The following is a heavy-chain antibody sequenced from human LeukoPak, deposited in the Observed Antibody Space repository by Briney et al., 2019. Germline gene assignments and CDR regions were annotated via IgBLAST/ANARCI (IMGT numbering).Heavy chain of an antibody. CDR3: ARDLRGFSVGAFDI. V-gene: IGHV4-31*03. J-gene: IGHJ3*02. CDR2: IYHSGST. D-gene: IGHD1-26*01. CDR1: GGSISSGGYY. Sequence: PSETLSLTCTVSGGSISSGGYYWSWIRQHPGKGLEWIGYIYHSGSTYYNPSLKSRVTISVDTSKNQFSLKLSSVTAADTAVYYCARDLRGFSVGAFDIWGQGTMVTVSS.